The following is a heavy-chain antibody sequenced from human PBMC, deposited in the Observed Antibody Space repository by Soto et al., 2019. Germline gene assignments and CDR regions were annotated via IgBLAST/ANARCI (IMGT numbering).Heavy chain of an antibody. CDR3: ASPDCSSTSCYPFFFDI. Sequence: QVQLVQSGAEVKKPGSSVKVSCKASGGTFSSYAISWVRQAPGQGLEWMGGIIPIFGTANYAQKFQGRVTITADKSTSTAYMELSSLRSEDTAVYHCASPDCSSTSCYPFFFDIWGQGTMVTVSS. V-gene: IGHV1-69*06. J-gene: IGHJ3*02. CDR1: GGTFSSYA. D-gene: IGHD2-2*01. CDR2: IIPIFGTA.